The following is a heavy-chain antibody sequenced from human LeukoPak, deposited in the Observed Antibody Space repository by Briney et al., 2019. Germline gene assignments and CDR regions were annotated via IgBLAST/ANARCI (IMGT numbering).Heavy chain of an antibody. CDR2: ISYDGSNK. CDR3: AKDKSMIVVAYFDY. Sequence: PGGSLRLSCAASGFTFSSYGMHWVRQAPGKGLEWVAVISYDGSNKYYADSVKGRFTISRDNSKNTLYLQMNSLRAEDTAVYYCAKDKSMIVVAYFDYWGQGTLVTVSS. CDR1: GFTFSSYG. V-gene: IGHV3-30*18. D-gene: IGHD3-22*01. J-gene: IGHJ4*02.